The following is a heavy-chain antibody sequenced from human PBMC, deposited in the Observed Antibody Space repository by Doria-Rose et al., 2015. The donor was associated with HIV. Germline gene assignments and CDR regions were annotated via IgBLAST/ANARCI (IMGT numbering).Heavy chain of an antibody. CDR3: ARDALGATPFDS. D-gene: IGHD1-26*01. CDR2: IGVYNGNT. CDR1: GYTFTSYG. V-gene: IGHV1-18*04. Sequence: QVQLVQSGPEVKKPGASVKVSCTASGYTFTSYGISWVRQAPRQGLEWMGWIGVYNGNTIYAQTRQGRVTMTTDTSTSTAYVELRSLRSDDTAVYYCARDALGATPFDSWGQGTLVTVS. J-gene: IGHJ5*01.